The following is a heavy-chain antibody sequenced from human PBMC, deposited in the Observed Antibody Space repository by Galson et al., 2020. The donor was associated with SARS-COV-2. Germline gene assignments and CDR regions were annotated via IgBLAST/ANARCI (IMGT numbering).Heavy chain of an antibody. Sequence: GESLKIPCKGPGYIFSNYWIHWVRRMPGKGPEGMGVTNPADSETRHGPSFQGQVTISADKSSSTAYMHWNSLKVSDTAVYYCARNMAGFSNDLWGQGTLVTVSS. J-gene: IGHJ5*02. CDR2: TNPADSET. CDR1: GYIFSNYW. V-gene: IGHV5-51*01. D-gene: IGHD3-10*01. CDR3: ARNMAGFSNDL.